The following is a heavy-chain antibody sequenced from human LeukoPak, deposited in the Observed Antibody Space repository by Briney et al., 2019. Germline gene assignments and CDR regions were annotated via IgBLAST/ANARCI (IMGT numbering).Heavy chain of an antibody. CDR3: ARATCGSGPTQ. CDR2: ISAYNGNT. V-gene: IGHV1-18*01. Sequence: GASVTVSCKASGYTFTSYGICWVRQAPAQGLEWMGWISAYNGNTNYAQKLQGRVTMTTDTSTGTAYMELRSLRSDDTAVYYGARATCGSGPTQGGQGTLVTVSA. D-gene: IGHD3-10*01. CDR1: GYTFTSYG. J-gene: IGHJ4*02.